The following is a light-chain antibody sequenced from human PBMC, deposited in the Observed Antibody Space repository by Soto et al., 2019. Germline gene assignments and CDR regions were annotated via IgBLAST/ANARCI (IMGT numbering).Light chain of an antibody. CDR1: SSDVGGHNY. CDR2: EVT. Sequence: QSALTQPASVSGSPGQSITISCTGPSSDVGGHNYVSWYQQHPGTAPKLMIYEVTTRPSGVSNRFSGSKSGNTASLTISGLQAEDEADYYCSSYTSSTTIDVVFGVGTKLTVL. CDR3: SSYTSSTTIDVV. V-gene: IGLV2-14*01. J-gene: IGLJ2*01.